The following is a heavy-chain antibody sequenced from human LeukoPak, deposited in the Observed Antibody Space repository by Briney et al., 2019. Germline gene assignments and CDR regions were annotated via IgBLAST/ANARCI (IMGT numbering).Heavy chain of an antibody. CDR1: GGSISSNIYY. Sequence: SETLSLTCTVSGGSISSNIYYWSWIRQPPGKGLEWIGYIYYSGNTNYNPSLKSRVTILVDTSKNQVSLKLSSVTAAGTAVYYCARVDYYDSGGYIHWGQGTLVTVSS. D-gene: IGHD3-22*01. V-gene: IGHV4-61*01. CDR3: ARVDYYDSGGYIH. J-gene: IGHJ4*02. CDR2: IYYSGNT.